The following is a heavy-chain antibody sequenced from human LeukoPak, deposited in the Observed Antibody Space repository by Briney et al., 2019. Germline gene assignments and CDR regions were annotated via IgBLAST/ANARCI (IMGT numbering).Heavy chain of an antibody. Sequence: GGSLRLSCAASGFTVSSNYMSWVRQPPGKGLGWVSVLYSGGSTYYADSVKGRFTISRDNPKNTLYLQMNSLRAGDTAVYFCARLGSTVTHFDYWGQGTLVTVSS. CDR2: LYSGGST. J-gene: IGHJ4*02. V-gene: IGHV3-66*01. D-gene: IGHD4-17*01. CDR3: ARLGSTVTHFDY. CDR1: GFTVSSNY.